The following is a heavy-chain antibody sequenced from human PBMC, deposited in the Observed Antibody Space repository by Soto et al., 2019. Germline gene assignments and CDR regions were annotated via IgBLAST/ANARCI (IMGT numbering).Heavy chain of an antibody. CDR3: AGEYCANGVCYAYFDY. Sequence: GGSLRLSCAASEFTFSSYAMSWVRQAPGKGLYWVSAIRGSGGSTYYADSVKGRFTISRDNSKNTLYLQMNSLRAEDTAVYYCAGEYCANGVCYAYFDYWGQGALVTVYS. J-gene: IGHJ4*02. CDR1: EFTFSSYA. V-gene: IGHV3-23*01. CDR2: IRGSGGST. D-gene: IGHD2-8*01.